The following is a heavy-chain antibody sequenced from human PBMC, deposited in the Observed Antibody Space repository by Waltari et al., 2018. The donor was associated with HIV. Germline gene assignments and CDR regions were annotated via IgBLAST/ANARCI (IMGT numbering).Heavy chain of an antibody. D-gene: IGHD3-10*01. CDR1: GFTFCHYA. V-gene: IGHV3-23*01. CDR2: IAASYPNT. Sequence: EAQLLASGGGLVQPGGSLGVSCVGSGFTFCHYAMIWVRQAPGEGLEWVSAIAASYPNTYYSDSVRGRFTVSKDNSENSFHLQMNSLRAEDTALYYCARIYVSGAFDIWGQGTVVTVSS. CDR3: ARIYVSGAFDI. J-gene: IGHJ3*02.